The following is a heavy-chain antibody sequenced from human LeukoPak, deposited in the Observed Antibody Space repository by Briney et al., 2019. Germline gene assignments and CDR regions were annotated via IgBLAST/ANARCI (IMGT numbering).Heavy chain of an antibody. CDR3: ARDGGIIRFGGQDV. J-gene: IGHJ6*02. CDR1: GFTFSSYW. V-gene: IGHV3-7*01. CDR2: MNRDGSEK. Sequence: GGSLRLSCAASGFTFSSYWMSWVRQAPGKGLEWVANMNRDGSEKNYVDSIKGRFTISGDNAANSLYLQMNSLRVEDTAVYYCARDGGIIRFGGQDVWGQGTTVIVS. D-gene: IGHD3-16*01.